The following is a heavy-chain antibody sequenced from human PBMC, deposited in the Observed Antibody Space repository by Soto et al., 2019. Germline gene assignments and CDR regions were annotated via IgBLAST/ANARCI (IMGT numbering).Heavy chain of an antibody. CDR2: ITVGSGNT. D-gene: IGHD4-17*01. Sequence: QLRLVQSGPEVKNPGTSVKVSCKASGFIFTSSSVQWVRQARGQRLEWIGWITVGSGNTNYAQKFQGRVTITADESTSTAYMELSSLRSEDTAVYYCSRSFRLRWDAFDIWGQGTMVTVSS. CDR1: GFIFTSSS. V-gene: IGHV1-58*01. J-gene: IGHJ3*02. CDR3: SRSFRLRWDAFDI.